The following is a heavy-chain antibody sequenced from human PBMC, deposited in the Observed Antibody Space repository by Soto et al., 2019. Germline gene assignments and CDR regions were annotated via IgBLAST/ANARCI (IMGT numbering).Heavy chain of an antibody. V-gene: IGHV3-74*01. J-gene: IGHJ4*02. CDR1: GFTFSSYW. Sequence: GGSLRLSCAASGFTFSSYWMHWVRQAPGKGLVWVSRINSDGSSTSYADSVKGRFTISRDNAKNTLYLQMNSLRAEDTAVYYCARGRSGSYYAFDYWGQGTLVTVSS. CDR2: INSDGSST. CDR3: ARGRSGSYYAFDY. D-gene: IGHD1-26*01.